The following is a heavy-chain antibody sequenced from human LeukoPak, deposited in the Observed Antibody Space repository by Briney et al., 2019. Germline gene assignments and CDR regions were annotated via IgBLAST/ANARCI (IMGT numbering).Heavy chain of an antibody. J-gene: IGHJ4*02. Sequence: SETLSLTCTVSGGSISSYYWSWIRQPPGKGLEWIAYIYYSGSTNYNPSLKSRVTISVDTSNNQFSLKLSSVTAADTAVYYCARGKNRATVTYWGQGTLVTVSS. CDR2: IYYSGST. V-gene: IGHV4-59*01. D-gene: IGHD4-17*01. CDR3: ARGKNRATVTY. CDR1: GGSISSYY.